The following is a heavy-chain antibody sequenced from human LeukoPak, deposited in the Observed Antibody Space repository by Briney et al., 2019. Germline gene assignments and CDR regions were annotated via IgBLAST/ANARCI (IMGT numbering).Heavy chain of an antibody. J-gene: IGHJ4*02. D-gene: IGHD4-17*01. CDR1: GFTFSTYV. CDR2: MWYDGSKK. Sequence: PGGSLRLSCAASGFTFSTYVMHWVRQAPGKGLEWVAVMWYDGSKKDYADSVKGRFTISRDNSKNTLYLQMNSLRAEDTAVYYCAREMNYGDYFDYWGQGTLVTVSS. CDR3: AREMNYGDYFDY. V-gene: IGHV3-33*01.